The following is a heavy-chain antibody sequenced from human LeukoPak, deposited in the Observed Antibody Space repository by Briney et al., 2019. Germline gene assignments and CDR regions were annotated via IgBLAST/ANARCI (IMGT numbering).Heavy chain of an antibody. Sequence: PGGSLRLSCAASGFTFSSYAMSWVRQAPGKGLEWVSAISGSGGSTYYADSVKGRFTISRDNSKNTLYLQMNSLRAEDTAVYYCAKDEGRGELRKIGYDYWGHGTLVTVSS. CDR1: GFTFSSYA. D-gene: IGHD1-26*01. J-gene: IGHJ4*01. V-gene: IGHV3-23*01. CDR3: AKDEGRGELRKIGYDY. CDR2: ISGSGGST.